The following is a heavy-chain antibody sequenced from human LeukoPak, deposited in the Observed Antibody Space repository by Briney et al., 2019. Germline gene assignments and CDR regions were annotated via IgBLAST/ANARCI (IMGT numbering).Heavy chain of an antibody. J-gene: IGHJ4*02. CDR1: GFTVSSNY. D-gene: IGHD3-9*01. V-gene: IGHV3-53*01. CDR2: IYIGGST. CDR3: SLRFFDWQASDY. Sequence: PGFSLRLSCAASGFTVSSNYLLWVRQAPGKGLEWVSVIYIGGSTYYADSVKGRFTISRDNSKNTLYLQMNSLRAEDTAMYYCSLRFFDWQASDYWGQGTLVTVPS.